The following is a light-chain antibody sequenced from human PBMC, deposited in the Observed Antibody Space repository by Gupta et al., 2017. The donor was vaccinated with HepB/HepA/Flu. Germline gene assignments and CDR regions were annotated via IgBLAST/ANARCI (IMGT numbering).Light chain of an antibody. J-gene: IGKJ5*01. Sequence: IVFTPSPATLSLSPGERATLSCRASQSVSSYLAWYQQKPGQAPRLLIYDASNRATGIPARFSGRGYGTDVTLTISSLEQEDFAVYYCQQRSNWPPITFGQGTRLEIK. CDR1: QSVSSY. CDR3: QQRSNWPPIT. V-gene: IGKV3-11*01. CDR2: DAS.